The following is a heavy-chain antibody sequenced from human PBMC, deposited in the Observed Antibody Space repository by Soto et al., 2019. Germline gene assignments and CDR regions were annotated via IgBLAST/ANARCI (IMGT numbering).Heavy chain of an antibody. D-gene: IGHD2-8*01. V-gene: IGHV5-10-1*01. J-gene: IGHJ4*02. Sequence: PGESLKISCKGSGYSFTSYWISWVRQMPGTGLEWMGRIDPSDSYTNYSPSFQGHVTISADKSISTAYLQWSSLKASDTAMYYCATECTNGVCYRNYWGQGTLVTVSS. CDR1: GYSFTSYW. CDR3: ATECTNGVCYRNY. CDR2: IDPSDSYT.